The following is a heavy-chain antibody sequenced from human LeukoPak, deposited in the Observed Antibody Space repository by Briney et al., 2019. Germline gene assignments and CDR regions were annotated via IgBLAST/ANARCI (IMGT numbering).Heavy chain of an antibody. CDR2: ISSSSSYI. Sequence: PGGSLRLSCAASGFMFSSNWMSWVRLAPGKGLEWVSSISSSSSYIYYADSVKGRLTISRDNAKNSLYLQMNSLRAEDTAVYYCARENPYYDILTGYYENFDYWGQGTLVTVSS. CDR3: ARENPYYDILTGYYENFDY. D-gene: IGHD3-9*01. CDR1: GFMFSSNW. V-gene: IGHV3-21*01. J-gene: IGHJ4*02.